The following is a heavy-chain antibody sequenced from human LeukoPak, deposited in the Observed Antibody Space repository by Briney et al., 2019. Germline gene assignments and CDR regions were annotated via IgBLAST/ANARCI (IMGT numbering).Heavy chain of an antibody. V-gene: IGHV3-48*04. CDR1: GFTFSSYS. D-gene: IGHD5-18*01. Sequence: PGGSLRLSCAASGFTFSSYSMNWVRQAPGKGLEWVSYISSSSSTIYYADSVKGRLTISRDNAKNSLYLQMNSLRAEDTAVYYCVHMGYSYGFDWGQGTLVTVSP. J-gene: IGHJ4*02. CDR3: VHMGYSYGFD. CDR2: ISSSSSTI.